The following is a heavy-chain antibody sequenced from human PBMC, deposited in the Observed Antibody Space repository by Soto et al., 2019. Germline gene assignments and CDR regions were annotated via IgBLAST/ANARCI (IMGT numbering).Heavy chain of an antibody. CDR3: ARRYGDPSSSTGFDY. V-gene: IGHV1-18*01. Sequence: QVKLVQSGAEVKKPGASVEVSCKASGYSFTTYSITWVRQAPGQGLEWMGGISTYSGKTYYAQNFQGRVTMTTDTPTSTAYIDLRSLTSDDTAVYYCARRYGDPSSSTGFDYWGQGTLVSVSS. CDR1: GYSFTTYS. J-gene: IGHJ4*02. CDR2: ISTYSGKT. D-gene: IGHD4-17*01.